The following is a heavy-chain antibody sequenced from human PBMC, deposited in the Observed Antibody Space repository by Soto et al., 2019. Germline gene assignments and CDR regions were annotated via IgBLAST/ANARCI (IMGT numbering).Heavy chain of an antibody. CDR1: GFTFSNAW. Sequence: GESLKISCAASGFTFSNAWMSWVRQAPGKGLEWVGHIKSKTDGGTTDYAAPVKGRFTISRDDSKNTLYLQMNSLKTEDTAVYYCTTDDAFDIWGQGTMVTVSS. CDR2: IKSKTDGGTT. J-gene: IGHJ3*02. V-gene: IGHV3-15*01. CDR3: TTDDAFDI.